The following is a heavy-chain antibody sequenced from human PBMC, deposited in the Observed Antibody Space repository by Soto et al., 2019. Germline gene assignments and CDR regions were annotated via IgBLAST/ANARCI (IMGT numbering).Heavy chain of an antibody. CDR2: IYSSGST. CDR3: ARGQRFSDWFDP. V-gene: IGHV4-4*07. CDR1: GGAISTYY. J-gene: IGHJ5*02. Sequence: ETLSLTCTVSGGAISTYYWTWIRQPAGKGLEWIGRIYSSGSTKYNPSLQSRVTTSLDTSNNQFSLRLTSVTAADTAVYYCARGQRFSDWFDPWGQGTLVTVSS. D-gene: IGHD3-3*01.